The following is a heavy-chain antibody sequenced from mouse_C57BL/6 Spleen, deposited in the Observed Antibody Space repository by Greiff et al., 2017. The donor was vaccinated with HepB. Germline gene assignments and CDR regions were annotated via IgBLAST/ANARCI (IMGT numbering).Heavy chain of an antibody. Sequence: EVKLMESGAELVKPGASVKLSCTASGFNIKDYYMHWVKQRTEQGLEWIGRIDPEDGETKYAPKFQGKATITADTSSNTAYLQLSSLTSEDTAVYYCARRRITTVVDAYYFDYWGQGTTLTVSS. CDR2: IDPEDGET. CDR3: ARRRITTVVDAYYFDY. J-gene: IGHJ2*01. CDR1: GFNIKDYY. D-gene: IGHD1-1*01. V-gene: IGHV14-2*01.